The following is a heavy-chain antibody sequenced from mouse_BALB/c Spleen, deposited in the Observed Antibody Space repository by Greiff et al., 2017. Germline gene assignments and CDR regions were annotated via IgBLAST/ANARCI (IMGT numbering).Heavy chain of an antibody. J-gene: IGHJ3*01. CDR2: ISYDGSN. V-gene: IGHV3-6*02. CDR1: GYSITSGYY. Sequence: EVKLMESGPGLVKPSQSLSLTCSVTGYSITSGYYWNWLRPFPGNILEWMGYISYDGSNNYNPSLKNRISITRDTYKNQFFLKLNSMTTEDTATCYCARVTGADWGQGTLVTVSA. CDR3: ARVTGAD.